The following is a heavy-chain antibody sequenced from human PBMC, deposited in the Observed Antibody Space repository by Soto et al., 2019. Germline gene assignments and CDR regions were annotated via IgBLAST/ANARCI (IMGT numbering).Heavy chain of an antibody. CDR2: IYHSGST. D-gene: IGHD3-22*01. V-gene: IGHV4-30-2*01. Sequence: SETLCLSWAVAGGSLGSGGYSWSWIRPPPGKGLEWIGYIYHSGSTYYNPSLKSRVTISVDRSKNQFSLKLSSVTAADTAVYYSAGSGYYHNSGMDVWVQGTTVTVSS. CDR3: AGSGYYHNSGMDV. J-gene: IGHJ6*02. CDR1: GGSLGSGGYS.